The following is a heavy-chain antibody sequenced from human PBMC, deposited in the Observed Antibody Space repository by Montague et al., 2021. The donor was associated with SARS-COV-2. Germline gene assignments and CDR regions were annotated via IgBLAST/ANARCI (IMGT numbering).Heavy chain of an antibody. CDR2: ISYDGSNK. CDR1: GFTFSSYA. Sequence: SRRLSCSASGFTFSSYAMHWVRQAPGKGLEWVAVISYDGSNKYYADSVKGRFTISRDNSKNTLYLQMNSLRAEDTAVYYCARARGSYLTNFDYWGQGTLVTVSS. D-gene: IGHD1-26*01. V-gene: IGHV3-30-3*01. J-gene: IGHJ4*02. CDR3: ARARGSYLTNFDY.